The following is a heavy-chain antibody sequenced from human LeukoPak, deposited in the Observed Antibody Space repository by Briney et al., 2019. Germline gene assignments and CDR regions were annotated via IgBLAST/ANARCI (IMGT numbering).Heavy chain of an antibody. CDR3: ATHPPKLCTGGSCSDY. D-gene: IGHD2-15*01. Sequence: SETLSLTCTVSGGSIRSSYYYWGWIRQPPGKGLEWIGSIYDSGSTYYNPSLKSRVTISVDTSKNQFSLKLSSVTAADTAVYYCATHPPKLCTGGSCSDYWGQGTLVTVSS. V-gene: IGHV4-39*07. J-gene: IGHJ4*02. CDR2: IYDSGST. CDR1: GGSIRSSYYY.